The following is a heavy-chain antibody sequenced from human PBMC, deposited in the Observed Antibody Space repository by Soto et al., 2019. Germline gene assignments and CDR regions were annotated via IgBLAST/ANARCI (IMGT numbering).Heavy chain of an antibody. Sequence: QVQLVQSGAEVKKPGASVKVSCKASGYTFNSYGISWVRQAPGQGLEWMGWISAYNGNTNYAQKFQGRVTMTTDTSTSTAYMELRSLRSDDTAVHYCARDSSIFGVVIMMVDQYNMDVWGQGTTVTVSS. CDR3: ARDSSIFGVVIMMVDQYNMDV. J-gene: IGHJ6*02. CDR1: GYTFNSYG. CDR2: ISAYNGNT. V-gene: IGHV1-18*01. D-gene: IGHD3-3*01.